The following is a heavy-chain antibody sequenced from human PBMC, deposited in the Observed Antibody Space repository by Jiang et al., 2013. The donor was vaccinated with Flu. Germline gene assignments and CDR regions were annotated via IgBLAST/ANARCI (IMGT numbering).Heavy chain of an antibody. CDR2: IYPGDSDA. CDR3: ARAGYSTAWYVAPVDY. D-gene: IGHD6-19*01. J-gene: IGHJ4*02. Sequence: RQMPGKGLEWMGIIYPGDSDARYQPVLPRPGHHLSRQVHHHRYLQWSSLKASDTAMYYCARAGYSTAWYVAPVDYWGQGTLLTVSS. V-gene: IGHV5-51*01.